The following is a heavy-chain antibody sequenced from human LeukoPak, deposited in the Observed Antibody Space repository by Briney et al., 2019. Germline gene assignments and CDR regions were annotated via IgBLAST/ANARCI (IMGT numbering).Heavy chain of an antibody. CDR3: ARDVRGAFDY. CDR1: GFTVSSTY. V-gene: IGHV4-59*02. CDR2: IYYSGST. J-gene: IGHJ4*02. Sequence: GSLRLSCAASGFTVSSTYMSWVRQAPGKGLEWIGYIYYSGSTNYNPSLKSRVTISVDTSKNQFSLKLSSVTAADTAVYYCARDVRGAFDYWGQGTLVTVSS.